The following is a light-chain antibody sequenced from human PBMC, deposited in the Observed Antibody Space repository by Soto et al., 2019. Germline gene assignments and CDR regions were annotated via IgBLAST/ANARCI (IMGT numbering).Light chain of an antibody. V-gene: IGLV1-40*01. J-gene: IGLJ3*02. CDR2: GNS. CDR1: SSNIGAGYD. CDR3: QSYDSSLSGWV. Sequence: QSVLTQPPSVSGAPGLRVTISCTGSSSNIGAGYDVHWYQQLPGTAPKLLIYGNSNRPSGVPDRFSGSKSGTSASLAITGLQAEDEADYYFQSYDSSLSGWVFGGGTKLTVL.